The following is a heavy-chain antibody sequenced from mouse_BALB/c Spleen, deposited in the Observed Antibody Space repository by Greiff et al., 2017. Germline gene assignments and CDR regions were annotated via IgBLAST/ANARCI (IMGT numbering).Heavy chain of an antibody. CDR2: IYPGNSDT. J-gene: IGHJ2*01. V-gene: IGHV1-5*01. Sequence: VQLLQSGTVLARPGASVKMSCKASGYSFTSYWMHWVKQRPGQGLEWIGAIYPGNSDTSYNQKFKCKAKLTAVTSASTAYMELSSLTNEDSAVYYCTRRGEDYFDYWGQGTTLTVSS. CDR1: GYSFTSYW. CDR3: TRRGEDYFDY.